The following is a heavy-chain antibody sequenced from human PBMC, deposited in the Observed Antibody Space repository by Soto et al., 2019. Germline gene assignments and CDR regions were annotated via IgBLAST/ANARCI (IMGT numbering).Heavy chain of an antibody. D-gene: IGHD5-12*01. CDR1: GLIFSSYA. CDR3: AKAWSQSAYDSGRFDY. J-gene: IGHJ4*02. V-gene: IGHV3-23*01. Sequence: EVQLLESGGGLVQPGGSLRLSCAASGLIFSSYAMSWVRQAPGKGLEWVSSISGSGGSTYYADSVKGRFTIARDNSKNTLYLQTNSLTAEDTAVYYCAKAWSQSAYDSGRFDYWGQGTLVTVSS. CDR2: ISGSGGST.